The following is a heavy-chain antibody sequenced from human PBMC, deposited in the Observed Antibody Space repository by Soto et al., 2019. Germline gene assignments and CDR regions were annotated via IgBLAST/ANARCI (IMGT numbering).Heavy chain of an antibody. Sequence: QVQLQESGPGLVKPSETLSLTCSVSGGSIGSYYWCWIRQPPGKGLEWIVCLYYSGHTNYNPSLMSRVTISVDASKSQFSLKLSSVTAADTAVYYCARGGWRQIDYWGQGTLVTVSS. V-gene: IGHV4-59*08. J-gene: IGHJ4*02. CDR1: GGSIGSYY. CDR2: LYYSGHT. D-gene: IGHD3-3*01. CDR3: ARGGWRQIDY.